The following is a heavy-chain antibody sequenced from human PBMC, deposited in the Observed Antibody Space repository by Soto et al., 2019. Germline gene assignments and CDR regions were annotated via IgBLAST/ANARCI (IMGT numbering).Heavy chain of an antibody. CDR1: GFTFSGSA. CDR2: IRSKANNYAT. D-gene: IGHD3-9*01. Sequence: EVQLVESGGGLVQPGGSLNLYCAASGFTFSGSAMHWVRQASGKGLEWVGRIRSKANNYATAYAASVKGRFTNSRDDSKNAAYLQMSSLKSDDTAVYYCTYFDAAAGVDYWGQGTLVTFSS. J-gene: IGHJ4*02. V-gene: IGHV3-73*02. CDR3: TYFDAAAGVDY.